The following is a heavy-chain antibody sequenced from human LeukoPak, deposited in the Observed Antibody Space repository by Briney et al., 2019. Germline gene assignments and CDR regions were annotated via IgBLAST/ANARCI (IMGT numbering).Heavy chain of an antibody. CDR1: GFTFSSYA. V-gene: IGHV3-30*02. CDR2: IRYDGSNK. J-gene: IGHJ4*02. D-gene: IGHD2-2*01. CDR3: AKDDCSSTSCYPDY. Sequence: GGSLRLSCAASGFTFSSYAMHWVRQAPGKGLEWVAFIRYDGSNKYYADSVKGRFTISRDNSKNTLYLQMNSLRAEDTAVYYCAKDDCSSTSCYPDYWGQGTLVTVSS.